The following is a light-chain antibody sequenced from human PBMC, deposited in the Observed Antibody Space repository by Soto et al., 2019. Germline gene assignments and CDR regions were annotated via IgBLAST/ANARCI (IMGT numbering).Light chain of an antibody. CDR2: GNS. Sequence: QSVLTQPPSVSGAPGQRVTISCTGYNSNIGAGYDVHWYQQLPGTAPKLLIYGNSNRPSGVPDRFSASKSGTSASLAITGLQAEDEADYYCQSYDSSLSGWVFGGGTKLPS. J-gene: IGLJ3*02. CDR3: QSYDSSLSGWV. CDR1: NSNIGAGYD. V-gene: IGLV1-40*01.